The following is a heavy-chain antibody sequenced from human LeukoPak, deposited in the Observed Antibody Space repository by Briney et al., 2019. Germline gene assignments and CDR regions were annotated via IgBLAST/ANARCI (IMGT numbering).Heavy chain of an antibody. J-gene: IGHJ4*02. CDR2: IAYDGSNK. D-gene: IGHD1-26*01. Sequence: GGSLRLSCATSGFTFSRYGMHRVRQAPGKGLEWVAVIAYDGSNKYYADSVKGRFTISRDNSKNTVYLQMNSLRPEDTAVYYCTKRWELTRGDDYWGQGTLVTVSS. CDR1: GFTFSRYG. CDR3: TKRWELTRGDDY. V-gene: IGHV3-30*18.